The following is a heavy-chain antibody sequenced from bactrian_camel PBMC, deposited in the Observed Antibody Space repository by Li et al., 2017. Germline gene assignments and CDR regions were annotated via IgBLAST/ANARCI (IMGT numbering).Heavy chain of an antibody. CDR1: GYTYR. CDR3: AADTLLAGWSLPKDVEHFAN. D-gene: IGHD5*01. CDR2: ITTGAGRT. Sequence: VQLVESGGDSVQAGGSLRLSCVASGYTYRLGWFRQAPGKEREVVAVITTGAGRTYYADSVKSRFTISQDDAHTLSLQMNNLKPEDTAMYYCAADTLLAGWSLPKDVEHFANWGHGTQVTVS. J-gene: IGHJ4*01. V-gene: IGHV3S54*01.